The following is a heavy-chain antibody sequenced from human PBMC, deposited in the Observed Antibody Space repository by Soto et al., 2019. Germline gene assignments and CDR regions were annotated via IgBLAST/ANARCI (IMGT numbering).Heavy chain of an antibody. CDR1: GFTFSDYY. J-gene: IGHJ5*02. Sequence: GGSLRLSCAASGFTFSDYYMSWIRQAPEKGLEWVSYISSSSYTNYADSVKGRFTISRDNAKNSLYLQMNSLRAEDTAVYYCARVPSYCSSTTCYLWIDTWGQGTLVTVSS. D-gene: IGHD2-2*01. CDR3: ARVPSYCSSTTCYLWIDT. CDR2: ISSSSYT. V-gene: IGHV3-11*06.